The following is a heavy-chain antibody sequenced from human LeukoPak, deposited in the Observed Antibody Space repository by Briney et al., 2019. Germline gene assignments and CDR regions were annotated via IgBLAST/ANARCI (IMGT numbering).Heavy chain of an antibody. Sequence: ASVKVSCKASGYTFTGYYMHWVRQAPGQGLEWMGWINPNSGGTNYAQKLQGRVTMTRDTSISTAYMELSRLRSDDTAVYYCARERVYYDSSGYLSFFDYWGQGTLVTVSS. D-gene: IGHD3-22*01. CDR3: ARERVYYDSSGYLSFFDY. J-gene: IGHJ4*02. V-gene: IGHV1-2*02. CDR2: INPNSGGT. CDR1: GYTFTGYY.